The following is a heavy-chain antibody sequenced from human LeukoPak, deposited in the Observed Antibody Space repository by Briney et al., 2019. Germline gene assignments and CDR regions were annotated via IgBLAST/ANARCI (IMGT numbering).Heavy chain of an antibody. Sequence: PSETLSLTCNVSGGSISSSSYYWGWIRQPPGKGLEWIGSIYYSGSTYYNPSLKSRVTISVDTSKNQFSLKLSSVTAADTAVYYCATWRGELLGHYYFDYWGQGTLVTVSS. CDR2: IYYSGST. V-gene: IGHV4-39*07. J-gene: IGHJ4*02. D-gene: IGHD1-26*01. CDR1: GGSISSSSYY. CDR3: ATWRGELLGHYYFDY.